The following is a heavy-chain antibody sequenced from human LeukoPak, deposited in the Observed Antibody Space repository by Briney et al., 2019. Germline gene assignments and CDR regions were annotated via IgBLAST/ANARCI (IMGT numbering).Heavy chain of an antibody. V-gene: IGHV4-34*01. J-gene: IGHJ4*02. CDR3: AREWYY. CDR2: TNHSGST. D-gene: IGHD2-15*01. Sequence: SETLSLTCAVYGGSFSGYYWSWIRQPPGKGLEWIGETNHSGSTNYNPSLKSRVTISVDTSKNQFSLKLSSVTAADTAVYYCAREWYYWGQGTLVTVSS. CDR1: GGSFSGYY.